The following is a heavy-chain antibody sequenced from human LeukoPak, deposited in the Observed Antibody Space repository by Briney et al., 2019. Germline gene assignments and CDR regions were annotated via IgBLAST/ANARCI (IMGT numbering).Heavy chain of an antibody. D-gene: IGHD3-10*01. Sequence: RTSETLSLTCAVYGGSFSDYYWSWIRQPPGKGLEWIGEIIHSGGTNYNPSLKSRVTISVDTSKNQFSLKLNSVTAADTAVYYCARQVTIEAYFDYWGQGTLVTVSS. V-gene: IGHV4-34*12. CDR2: IIHSGGT. CDR3: ARQVTIEAYFDY. J-gene: IGHJ4*02. CDR1: GGSFSDYY.